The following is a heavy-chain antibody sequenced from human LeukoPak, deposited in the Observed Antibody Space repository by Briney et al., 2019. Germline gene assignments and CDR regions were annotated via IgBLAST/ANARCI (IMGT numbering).Heavy chain of an antibody. D-gene: IGHD4-11*01. Sequence: GASVKVSCKASGYTFTSYYMHWVRQAPGQGLEWMGIINPSGGSTSYAQKFQGRVTMTRDMSTSTVYMELSSLRSEDTAVYYCASDLSATTVRGYFDYWGQGTLVTVSS. CDR3: ASDLSATTVRGYFDY. V-gene: IGHV1-46*01. CDR2: INPSGGST. J-gene: IGHJ4*02. CDR1: GYTFTSYY.